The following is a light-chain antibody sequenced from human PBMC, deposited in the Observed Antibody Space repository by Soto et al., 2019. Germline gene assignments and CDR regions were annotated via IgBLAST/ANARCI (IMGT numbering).Light chain of an antibody. Sequence: QSALTQPASVSGSPGESITISCTGTSSDVGGYNYVSWFQQHPGKAPKLMICDVTNRPSGVSNRFSGSKSGNTASLTISGLQAEDEADYYCSSYTSSNTLVFGGGTKVTVL. CDR2: DVT. V-gene: IGLV2-14*03. CDR1: SSDVGGYNY. CDR3: SSYTSSNTLV. J-gene: IGLJ2*01.